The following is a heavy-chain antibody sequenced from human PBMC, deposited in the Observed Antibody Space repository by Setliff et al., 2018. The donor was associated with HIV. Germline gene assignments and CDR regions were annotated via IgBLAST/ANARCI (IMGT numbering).Heavy chain of an antibody. Sequence: PSQTISLTCAISGDSVSSNSAAWNWIRQSPSRGLEWLGRTYYRSKWYNDYAVSVKSRITINPDTSKNQFSLQLNSVTPEDTAVYYCARVYCSGGSCYDAFDIWGQGTMVTVSS. CDR2: TYYRSKWYN. D-gene: IGHD2-15*01. V-gene: IGHV6-1*01. CDR3: ARVYCSGGSCYDAFDI. J-gene: IGHJ3*02. CDR1: GDSVSSNSAA.